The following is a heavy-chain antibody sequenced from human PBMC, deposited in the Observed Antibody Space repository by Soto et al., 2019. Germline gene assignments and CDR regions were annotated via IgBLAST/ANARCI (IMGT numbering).Heavy chain of an antibody. J-gene: IGHJ4*02. CDR2: ISGSGAST. CDR1: GFTFSSYA. V-gene: IGHV3-23*01. Sequence: GGSLRLSCAASGFTFSSYAMSWVRQAPGKGLEWVSTISGSGASTYYTDSVKGRFTISRDNSKNTLYLQMNSLRAEDTAVYYCAKLWFAEFAHFDYWGQGTLVTVSS. CDR3: AKLWFAEFAHFDY. D-gene: IGHD3-10*01.